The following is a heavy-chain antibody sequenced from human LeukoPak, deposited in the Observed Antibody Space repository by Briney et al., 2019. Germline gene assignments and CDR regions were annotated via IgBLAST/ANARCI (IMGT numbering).Heavy chain of an antibody. CDR3: ARVFRITIFGVVHDAFDI. D-gene: IGHD3-3*01. CDR2: ISAYNGNT. CDR1: GYTLTSYG. J-gene: IGHJ3*02. Sequence: GASVKVSCKASGYTLTSYGISWVRQAPGQGLEWMGWISAYNGNTNYAQKLQGRVTMTTDTSTSTAYMELRSLRSDDTAVYYCARVFRITIFGVVHDAFDIWGQGTMVTVSS. V-gene: IGHV1-18*01.